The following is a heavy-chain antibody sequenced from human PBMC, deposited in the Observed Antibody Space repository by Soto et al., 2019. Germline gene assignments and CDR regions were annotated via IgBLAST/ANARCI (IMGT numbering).Heavy chain of an antibody. CDR2: IIAGGNST. V-gene: IGHV3-23*01. J-gene: IGHJ4*02. CDR1: GFTFSSYA. CDR3: ASQNFDY. Sequence: EVQLLESGGGLVQPGGSLRLSCLASGFTFSSYAMSWVRQAPGKGLEWVSTIIAGGNSTYYAGSLKGRFTISRENAKNTMFHQMNTLRAEHTAVYYCASQNFDYWGQGTLITVS.